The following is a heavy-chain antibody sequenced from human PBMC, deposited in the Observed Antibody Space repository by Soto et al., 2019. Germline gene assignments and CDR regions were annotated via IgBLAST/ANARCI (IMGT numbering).Heavy chain of an antibody. J-gene: IGHJ4*02. V-gene: IGHV1-18*01. Sequence: QIHLVQSGAEVKRPGASVKVSCKASGYIFTSYGITWLRQAPGQGLEWMGWISGYNGNTNYAQTLQGRVTMTTDTXTNTAYMELRSLRSDDTAVYYCARDALERGNTFDSWGQGTLVTVSS. D-gene: IGHD2-15*01. CDR3: ARDALERGNTFDS. CDR1: GYIFTSYG. CDR2: ISGYNGNT.